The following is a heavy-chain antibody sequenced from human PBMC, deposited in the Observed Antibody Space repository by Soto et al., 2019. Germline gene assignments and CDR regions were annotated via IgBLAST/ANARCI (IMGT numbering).Heavy chain of an antibody. J-gene: IGHJ6*02. CDR1: GYTFTSYA. V-gene: IGHV1-3*01. CDR2: INGDTGKS. D-gene: IGHD2-2*01. Sequence: ASVKVSCKASGYTFTSYAIHWMRQAPGQSLEWLGWINGDTGKSTYSGKFRGRVTITRDTNANTTYLEMNNLASEDTAVYYCARSVVPAIGLYHYYYYGMDVWGQGTTVTVSS. CDR3: ARSVVPAIGLYHYYYYGMDV.